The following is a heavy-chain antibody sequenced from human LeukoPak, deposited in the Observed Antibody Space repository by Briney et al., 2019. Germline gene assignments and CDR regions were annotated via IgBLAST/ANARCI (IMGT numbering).Heavy chain of an antibody. CDR1: GGSVSSSRYY. Sequence: SETLSLTCTVSGGSVSSSRYYWTWIRQPPGKGLEWIGYIYYSGSTKYNPSLKSRATISLDTSKNQFSLKLTSMTAADTAVYYCARLTTRPGGIRPLIMDYWGQGTLLTVSS. J-gene: IGHJ4*02. CDR3: ARLTTRPGGIRPLIMDY. V-gene: IGHV4-61*01. CDR2: IYYSGST. D-gene: IGHD3-10*01.